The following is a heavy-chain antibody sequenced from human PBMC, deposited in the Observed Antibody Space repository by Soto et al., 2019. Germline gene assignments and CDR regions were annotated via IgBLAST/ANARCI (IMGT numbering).Heavy chain of an antibody. Sequence: XSVKVSWKASGYTFTSYYMHLLRHSPGQGLEWMGIINPSGGSTSYAQKFQGRVTMTRDTSTSTVYMELSSMRSEDTAVYYCARVGHLDSRNDYWGQGTLVTVSS. D-gene: IGHD1-26*01. CDR2: INPSGGST. CDR1: GYTFTSYY. V-gene: IGHV1-46*01. CDR3: ARVGHLDSRNDY. J-gene: IGHJ4*02.